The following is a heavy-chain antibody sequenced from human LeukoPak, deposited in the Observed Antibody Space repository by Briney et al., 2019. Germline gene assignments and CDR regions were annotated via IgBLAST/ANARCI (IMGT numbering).Heavy chain of an antibody. CDR1: GFNFNNYA. D-gene: IGHD3-22*01. CDR2: ISGSGGST. CDR3: AKGASYYYDSSGPRFQH. Sequence: GGSLRLSCAASGFNFNNYAMSWVRQAPGKGLEWVSAISGSGGSTYYADSVKGRFTISRDNSKNTLYLQMNSLRAEDTAVYYCAKGASYYYDSSGPRFQHWGQGTLVTVSS. V-gene: IGHV3-23*01. J-gene: IGHJ1*01.